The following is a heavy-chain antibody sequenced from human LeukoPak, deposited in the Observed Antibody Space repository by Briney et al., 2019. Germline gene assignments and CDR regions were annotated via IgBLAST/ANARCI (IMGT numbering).Heavy chain of an antibody. Sequence: PGGSLRLSCAASGFTFSTYWMNGFGQTPGKGLEWVATISRDGGEKDHVAAVKGRFTISSDNANNSLYLQMARQSVEDTSIYYCASGGAARPDFWGQGTLVTVSS. CDR2: ISRDGGEK. V-gene: IGHV3-7*01. CDR1: GFTFSTYW. CDR3: ASGGAARPDF. D-gene: IGHD3-16*01. J-gene: IGHJ4*02.